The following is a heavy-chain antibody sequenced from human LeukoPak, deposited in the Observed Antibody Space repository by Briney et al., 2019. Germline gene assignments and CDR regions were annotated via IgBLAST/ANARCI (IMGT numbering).Heavy chain of an antibody. CDR3: AIELGVI. V-gene: IGHV3-33*01. CDR2: IWYDGSNK. CDR1: GFTFSSYV. J-gene: IGHJ3*02. Sequence: GESRNFSCAASGFTFSSYVMHWVRQAPGKGLEWVAVIWYDGSNKYYADSVKGRFTISRDNSKNTLYLQMNSLRAEATAVYYCAIELGVIWGQGTLVTVSS.